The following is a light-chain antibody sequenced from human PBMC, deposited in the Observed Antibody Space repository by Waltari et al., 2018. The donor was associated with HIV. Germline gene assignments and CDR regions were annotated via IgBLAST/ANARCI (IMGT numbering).Light chain of an antibody. Sequence: QSALTQPASVSGSPGQSITFSCTGTSSDIGSYNLVSWYQQHPVKAPRLMLYEVTQRPSGVSYRLSGSKSGNTASLTISGLQAEDEADYYCCSFAGSTSWVFGGGTKLTVL. CDR1: SSDIGSYNL. V-gene: IGLV2-23*02. CDR2: EVT. CDR3: CSFAGSTSWV. J-gene: IGLJ3*02.